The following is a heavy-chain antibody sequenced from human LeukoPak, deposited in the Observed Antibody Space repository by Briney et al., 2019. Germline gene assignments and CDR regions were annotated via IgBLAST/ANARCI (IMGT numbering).Heavy chain of an antibody. D-gene: IGHD5-18*01. Sequence: PGGSLRLSCAASGFTFSSYWMHWVRQAPGKGLVWVSRMNSDGSFTNYADSVKGRFTISRDNAKNTLYLQMNSLRVEDTAVYYCARKLGYSYGYDYWGQGTLVTVSS. V-gene: IGHV3-74*01. J-gene: IGHJ4*02. CDR1: GFTFSSYW. CDR3: ARKLGYSYGYDY. CDR2: MNSDGSFT.